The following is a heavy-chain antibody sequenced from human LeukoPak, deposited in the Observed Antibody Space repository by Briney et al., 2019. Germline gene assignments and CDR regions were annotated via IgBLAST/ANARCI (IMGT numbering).Heavy chain of an antibody. J-gene: IGHJ3*02. CDR2: IYSGGST. V-gene: IGHV3-53*01. CDR3: ARVGKDRAFDI. CDR1: GFTVSSNY. D-gene: IGHD2-15*01. Sequence: GGSLRLSCAASGFTVSSNYMSWVRQAPGKGLEWDSVIYSGGSTYYADSVKGRFTISRDNSKNTLYLQMNSLRAEDTAVYYCARVGKDRAFDIWGQGTMVTVSS.